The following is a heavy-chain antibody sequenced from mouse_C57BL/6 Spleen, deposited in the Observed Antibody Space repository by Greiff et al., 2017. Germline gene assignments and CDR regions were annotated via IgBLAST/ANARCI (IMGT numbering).Heavy chain of an antibody. CDR2: ISYSGST. CDR1: GYSITSDY. CDR3: ARFLGSSQYYYAMDY. D-gene: IGHD1-1*01. J-gene: IGHJ4*01. V-gene: IGHV3-8*01. Sequence: EVKVVESGPGLAKPSQTLSLTCSVTGYSITSDYWNWIRKFPGNKLEYMGYISYSGSTYYNPSLKSRISITRDTSKNQYYLQLNSVTTEDTATYYCARFLGSSQYYYAMDYRGQGTSVTVSS.